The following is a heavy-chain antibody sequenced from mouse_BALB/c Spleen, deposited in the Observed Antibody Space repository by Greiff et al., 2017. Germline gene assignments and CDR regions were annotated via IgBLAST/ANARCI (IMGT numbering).Heavy chain of an antibody. J-gene: IGHJ3*01. Sequence: QVQLQQPGAELVRPGASVTLSCKASGYTFTDYEMHWVKQTPVHGLEWIGAIDPETGGTAYNQKFKGKATLTADKSSSTAYMELRSLTSEDSAVYYCTRPAWFAYGGQGTLVTVSA. V-gene: IGHV1-15*01. CDR2: IDPETGGT. CDR3: TRPAWFAY. CDR1: GYTFTDYE.